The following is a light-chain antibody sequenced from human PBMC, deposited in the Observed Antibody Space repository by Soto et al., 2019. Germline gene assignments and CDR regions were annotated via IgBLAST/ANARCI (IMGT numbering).Light chain of an antibody. J-gene: IGKJ1*01. CDR2: SAS. Sequence: DIQMTQSPSAMSASVGDRITITCRASQDIRNYLSLFQQRPGNVPKRLIFSASSLQSGVPARFSGSGSGTEFTLTISSLQPDDFATYYCQQYNSYSFGQGTKVDIK. CDR3: QQYNSYS. CDR1: QDIRNY. V-gene: IGKV1-17*03.